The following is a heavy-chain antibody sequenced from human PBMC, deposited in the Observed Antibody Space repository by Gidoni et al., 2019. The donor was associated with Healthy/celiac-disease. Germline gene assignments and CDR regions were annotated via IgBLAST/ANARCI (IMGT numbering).Heavy chain of an antibody. V-gene: IGHV1-18*01. D-gene: IGHD1-1*01. CDR1: GYTFTSYG. CDR2: ISAYNGNT. CDR3: ARVRVQLERRGSGMDV. Sequence: QVQLVQSGAAVKKPGASVKVSCKASGYTFTSYGISWVRQAPGQGLEWMGWISAYNGNTNYAQKLQGRVTMTTDTSTSTAYMELRSLRSDDTAVYYCARVRVQLERRGSGMDVWGQGTTVTVSS. J-gene: IGHJ6*02.